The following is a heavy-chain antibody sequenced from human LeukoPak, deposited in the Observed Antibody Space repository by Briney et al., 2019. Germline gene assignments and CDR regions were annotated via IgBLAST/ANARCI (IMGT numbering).Heavy chain of an antibody. CDR3: ARQFDP. V-gene: IGHV1-2*02. J-gene: IGHJ5*02. CDR1: GYTFTDYY. Sequence: ASVKVSCKASGYTFTDYYMHLVRQAPGQGLEWMALINPNNGATDYAQKFQGRVTMTRDTSISTAYLDVSSLTSDDTAVYYRARQFDPWGQGTLVTVSS. CDR2: INPNNGAT.